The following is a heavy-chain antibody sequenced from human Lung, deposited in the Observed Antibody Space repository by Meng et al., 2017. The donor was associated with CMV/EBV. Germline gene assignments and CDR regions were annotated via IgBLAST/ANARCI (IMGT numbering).Heavy chain of an antibody. CDR1: GSTCSSYA. CDR2: ISGSGGST. CDR3: AKDAGYNWNGLFDY. V-gene: IGHV3-23*01. Sequence: ASGSTCSSYAMSWVRQAPGKGLEWVSAISGSGGSTYYADSVKGRFTISRDNSKNTLYLQMNSLRAEDTAVYYCAKDAGYNWNGLFDYWGQGTLVTVSS. D-gene: IGHD1-20*01. J-gene: IGHJ4*02.